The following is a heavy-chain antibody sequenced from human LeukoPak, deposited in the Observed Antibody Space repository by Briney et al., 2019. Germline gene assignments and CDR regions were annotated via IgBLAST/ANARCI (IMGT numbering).Heavy chain of an antibody. CDR3: ARAGLEWLLSDYYYYMDV. D-gene: IGHD3-3*01. J-gene: IGHJ6*03. Sequence: PSETLSLTCTVSGGSISSRSYYWGWIRQPPGKGLEWIGIIYYSGSTYSNPSLRSRVTISVDTSKNQFSLKLSSVTAADTAVYYCARAGLEWLLSDYYYYMDVWGKGTTVTVSS. CDR2: IYYSGST. CDR1: GGSISSRSYY. V-gene: IGHV4-39*01.